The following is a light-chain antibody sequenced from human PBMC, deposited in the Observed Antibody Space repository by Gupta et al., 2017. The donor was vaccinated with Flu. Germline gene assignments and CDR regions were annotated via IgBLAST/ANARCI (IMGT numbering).Light chain of an antibody. CDR1: ELGDKI. CDR2: HDD. Sequence: SYELTQPPSVSVSPGQTATIACSGDELGDKIVSWYRQKSGPSPDRGIYHDDKRPAGIPECFSGSNYANTVTMTVSGAQAMDDYYYYSPEWDSNTVVFGGGTKLTV. V-gene: IGLV3-1*01. CDR3: PEWDSNTVV. J-gene: IGLJ3*02.